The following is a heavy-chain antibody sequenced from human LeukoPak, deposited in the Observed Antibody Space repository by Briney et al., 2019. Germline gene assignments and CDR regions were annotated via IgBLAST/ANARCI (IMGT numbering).Heavy chain of an antibody. Sequence: GASVTVSCKASGYTFTSYAMNWVRQAPGQGLEWMGWINTNTGNPTYAQGFTGRFVFSLDTSVSTAYLQISSLKAEDTAVYYCARVRSVKYSSSSGWFDPWGQGTLVTVSS. CDR3: ARVRSVKYSSSSGWFDP. D-gene: IGHD6-6*01. J-gene: IGHJ5*02. CDR1: GYTFTSYA. CDR2: INTNTGNP. V-gene: IGHV7-4-1*02.